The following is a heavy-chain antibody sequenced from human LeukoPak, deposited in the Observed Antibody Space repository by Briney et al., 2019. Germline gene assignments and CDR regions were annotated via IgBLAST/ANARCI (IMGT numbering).Heavy chain of an antibody. J-gene: IGHJ4*02. V-gene: IGHV1-18*01. CDR2: ISGYTGKT. CDR1: GGSFTFTSHA. Sequence: ASVKVSCKSSGGSFTFTSHAISWIRQAPGQGLEWLGWISGYTGKTYYAQMFQGRVTMTTDTSTSTAYMELRDLKSDDTALYYCAKDEWELPYYFPFWGQGTQVTVSS. CDR3: AKDEWELPYYFPF. D-gene: IGHD1-26*01.